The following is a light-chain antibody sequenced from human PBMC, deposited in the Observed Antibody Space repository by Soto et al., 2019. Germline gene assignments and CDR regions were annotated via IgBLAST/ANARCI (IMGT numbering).Light chain of an antibody. Sequence: EIVMTQSPATLSVSPGERATLSCRASQSVTSTSLAWYQQKPGQAPRLLIYGASTRATGIPARFSGSGSGTEFTLTISSLQSEDLAVYYCQQYNNWPWTFGQGTKVDIK. J-gene: IGKJ1*01. CDR3: QQYNNWPWT. CDR2: GAS. V-gene: IGKV3-15*01. CDR1: QSVTST.